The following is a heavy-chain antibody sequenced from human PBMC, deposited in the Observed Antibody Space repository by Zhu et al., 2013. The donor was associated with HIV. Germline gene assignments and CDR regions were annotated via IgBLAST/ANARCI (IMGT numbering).Heavy chain of an antibody. D-gene: IGHD6-19*01. V-gene: IGHV4-38-2*02. CDR3: ARDPGNSGWYFNYYYYYMDV. Sequence: QVQLQESGPGLVKPSETLSLTCTVSGYSISSGYYWGWIRQPPGKGLEWIGSIYHSGSTYYNPSLKSRVTISVDTSKNQFSLKLSSVTAADTAVYYCARDPGNSGWYFNYYYYYMDVWGKGPRSPSP. J-gene: IGHJ6*03. CDR2: IYHSGST. CDR1: GYSISSGYY.